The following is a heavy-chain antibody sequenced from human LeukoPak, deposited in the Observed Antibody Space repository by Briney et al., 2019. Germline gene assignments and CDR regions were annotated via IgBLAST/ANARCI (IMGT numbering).Heavy chain of an antibody. CDR3: ARDQTQWGAFDI. CDR1: GFTFSSYS. J-gene: IGHJ3*02. D-gene: IGHD2-8*01. V-gene: IGHV3-21*04. CDR2: ISSSSSYI. Sequence: GGSLRLSCAASGFTFSSYSMNWVRQAPGKGLESVSSISSSSSYIYYADSVKGRFTISRDNAKNSLYLQMNSLRAEDTAVYYCARDQTQWGAFDIWGQGTMVTVSS.